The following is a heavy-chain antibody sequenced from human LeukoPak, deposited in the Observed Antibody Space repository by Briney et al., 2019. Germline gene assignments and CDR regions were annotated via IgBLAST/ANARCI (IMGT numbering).Heavy chain of an antibody. J-gene: IGHJ6*02. CDR1: GFTFSSYG. CDR2: ISYDGSNK. CDR3: AKIFTLGTVTTLGGMDV. D-gene: IGHD4-17*01. Sequence: PGGSLRLSCAASGFTFSSYGMHWVRQAPGKGLEWVAGISYDGSNKYYADSVKGRFTISRDNSRNTLYLQMNSLRAEDRAVYYCAKIFTLGTVTTLGGMDVWGQGTTVTVSS. V-gene: IGHV3-30*18.